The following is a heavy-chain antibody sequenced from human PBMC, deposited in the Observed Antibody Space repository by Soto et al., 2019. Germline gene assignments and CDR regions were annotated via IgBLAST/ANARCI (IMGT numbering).Heavy chain of an antibody. CDR3: ARGGYSAGGAAVY. V-gene: IGHV1-8*01. D-gene: IGHD4-4*01. CDR2: MNPKSGDT. Sequence: QVQLVQSGAEVKMPGASVKVSCKASGYTFSDYGINWVRQATGQGLEWMGWMNPKSGDTVYAQKFQGRVCMTRATSISTAYMELNSLKSEDTAVYFCARGGYSAGGAAVYWGQGTLVTVSS. J-gene: IGHJ4*02. CDR1: GYTFSDYG.